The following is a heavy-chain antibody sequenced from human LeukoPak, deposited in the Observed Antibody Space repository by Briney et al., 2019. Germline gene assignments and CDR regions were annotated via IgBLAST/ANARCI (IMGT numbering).Heavy chain of an antibody. J-gene: IGHJ6*03. D-gene: IGHD6-13*01. CDR1: GGSISSSSYS. CDR3: ASWAAGYYYYYYMDV. CDR2: IYYSGST. V-gene: IGHV4-39*07. Sequence: SETLSLTCTVSGGSISSSSYSWGWIRQPPGKGLEWIGSIYYSGSTYYNPSLKSRVTISVDTSKNQFSLKLSSVTAADTAVYYCASWAAGYYYYYYMDVWGKGTTVTVSS.